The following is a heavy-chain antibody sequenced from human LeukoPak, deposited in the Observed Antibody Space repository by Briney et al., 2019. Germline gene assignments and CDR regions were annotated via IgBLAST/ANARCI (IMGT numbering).Heavy chain of an antibody. D-gene: IGHD4-17*01. Sequence: GRSLRLSCAASGFTFSSYAMHWVRQAPGKGLEWVAVISYDGSNKYYADSVKGRFTISRDNSKNTLYLQMNSLRAEDTAVYYCARAPALYGDLRYYFDYWGQGTLVTVSS. CDR2: ISYDGSNK. CDR1: GFTFSSYA. CDR3: ARAPALYGDLRYYFDY. J-gene: IGHJ4*02. V-gene: IGHV3-30-3*01.